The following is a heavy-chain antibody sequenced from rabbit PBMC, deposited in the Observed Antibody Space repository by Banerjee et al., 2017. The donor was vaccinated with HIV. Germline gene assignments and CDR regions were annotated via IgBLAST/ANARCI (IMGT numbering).Heavy chain of an antibody. CDR2: IYTGDGST. Sequence: QEQVVESGGGLVQPGASLTLTCKASGFSFSSSYWMCWVRQAPGKGLEWIGCIYTGDGSTYYASWVNGRFTISKTSSTTVTLQMTSLTAADTATYFCARRAGDAAYAYSDTFDPWGQGTLVTVS. J-gene: IGHJ2*01. D-gene: IGHD6-1*01. CDR3: ARRAGDAAYAYSDTFDP. V-gene: IGHV1S45*01. CDR1: GFSFSSSYW.